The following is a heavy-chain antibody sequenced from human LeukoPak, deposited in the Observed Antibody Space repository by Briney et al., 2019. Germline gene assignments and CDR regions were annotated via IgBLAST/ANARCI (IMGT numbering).Heavy chain of an antibody. CDR3: VRGDLRLPRSTPDC. CDR2: FGTRSTSR. J-gene: IGHJ4*02. Sequence: GGSLRLSCTASGFTFSGYSMNWIRQAPGKGLEWVSSFGTRSTSRYHAGSVKGRFAISRDNAKNSLYLQMNSLRGEDTAVYYCVRGDLRLPRSTPDCWGQGTLVTVSS. CDR1: GFTFSGYS. V-gene: IGHV3-21*01. D-gene: IGHD5/OR15-5a*01.